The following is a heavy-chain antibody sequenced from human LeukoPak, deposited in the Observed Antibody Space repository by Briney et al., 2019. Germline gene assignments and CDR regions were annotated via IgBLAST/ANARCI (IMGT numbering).Heavy chain of an antibody. D-gene: IGHD2-21*01. CDR1: GGSFSGYY. Sequence: SETLSLTCAVYGGSFSGYYWSWIRQPPGKGLEWIGEINHSGSTNYNPSLKSRVTISVDTSKNQFSLKLSSVTAADTAVYYCARGFHEIDYWGQGTLVTVSS. CDR2: INHSGST. V-gene: IGHV4-34*01. CDR3: ARGFHEIDY. J-gene: IGHJ4*02.